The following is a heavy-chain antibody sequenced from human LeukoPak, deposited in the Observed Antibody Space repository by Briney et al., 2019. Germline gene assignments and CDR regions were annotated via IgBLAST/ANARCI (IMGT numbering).Heavy chain of an antibody. CDR3: ARRAPIVVVPAAMGRSRGRFFFDP. Sequence: PSETLSLTCAVYGGSFSGYYWSWIRQPPGKGLEWIGEINHSGSTNYNPSLKSRVTISVDTSKNQLSLKLSSVTAADTAVYYCARRAPIVVVPAAMGRSRGRFFFDPWGQGTLVTVSS. J-gene: IGHJ5*02. V-gene: IGHV4-34*01. CDR2: INHSGST. D-gene: IGHD2-2*01. CDR1: GGSFSGYY.